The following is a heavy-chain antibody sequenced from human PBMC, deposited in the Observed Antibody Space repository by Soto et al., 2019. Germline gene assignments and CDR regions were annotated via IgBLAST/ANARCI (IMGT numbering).Heavy chain of an antibody. Sequence: GGALGLPCAAPGFTLSSYSGNRVRQAPGKGLEWVSYIDYGSTTIYYADSVKGRFTISRDNAKNSLYLQMNSQRDEDTAVYYCARDPGDGMDVWGQGTTVTVSS. D-gene: IGHD3-10*01. CDR2: IDYGSTTI. CDR1: GFTLSSYS. J-gene: IGHJ6*01. V-gene: IGHV3-48*02. CDR3: ARDPGDGMDV.